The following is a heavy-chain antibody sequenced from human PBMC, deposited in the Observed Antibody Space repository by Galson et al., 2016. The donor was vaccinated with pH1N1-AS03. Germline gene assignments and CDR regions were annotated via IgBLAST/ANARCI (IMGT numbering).Heavy chain of an antibody. CDR2: ISPIFGSA. D-gene: IGHD3-10*01. V-gene: IGHV1-69*06. CDR1: GGTLNNYA. Sequence: SVKVSCKASGGTLNNYAINWVRQAPGQGLEWMGGISPIFGSANHAQRFQGRVTITADISTNTVYVELSSLRSEDTAVYYCARGLTYHFGSGSVFWGQGTLVTVSS. CDR3: ARGLTYHFGSGSVF. J-gene: IGHJ4*02.